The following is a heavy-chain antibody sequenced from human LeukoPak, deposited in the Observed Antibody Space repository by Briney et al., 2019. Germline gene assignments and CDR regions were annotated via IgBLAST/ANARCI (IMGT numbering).Heavy chain of an antibody. Sequence: GGSLRLSCAASGFTFEDYTMHWVRQAPGKTLEWVSLINWHGTTYYTDSVKGRFTISRDNSKNSLYLQMDTLTSEDTAFYYCVXXXXXXXXXXXFDHXXQGTLVTVSS. J-gene: IGHJ4*02. CDR2: INWHGTT. V-gene: IGHV3-43*01. CDR3: VXXXXXXXXXXXFDH. CDR1: GFTFEDYT.